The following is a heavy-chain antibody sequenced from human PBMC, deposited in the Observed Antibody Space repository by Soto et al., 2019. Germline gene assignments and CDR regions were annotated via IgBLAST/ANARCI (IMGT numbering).Heavy chain of an antibody. J-gene: IGHJ3*02. D-gene: IGHD2-2*01. CDR1: GFTVSSNY. CDR3: ARVLVVVPAAMQTRAFDI. CDR2: IYSGGST. Sequence: GGSLRLSCAASGFTVSSNYMSWVRQAPGKGLEWVSVIYSGGSTYYADSVKGRFTISRHNSKNTLYLQMNSLRAEDTAVYYCARVLVVVPAAMQTRAFDIWGQGTMVTVSS. V-gene: IGHV3-53*04.